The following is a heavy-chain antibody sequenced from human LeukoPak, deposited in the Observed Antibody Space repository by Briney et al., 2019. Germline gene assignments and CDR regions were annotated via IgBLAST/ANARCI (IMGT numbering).Heavy chain of an antibody. CDR3: TTDYDILTGYYTPDAFDI. V-gene: IGHV3-15*01. Sequence: GGSLRLSRAASGFTFSNAWMSWVRQAPGKGLEWVGRIKSKTDGGTTDYAAPVKGRFTISRDDSKNTLYLQMNSLKTEDTAVYYCTTDYDILTGYYTPDAFDIWGQGTMVTVSS. D-gene: IGHD3-9*01. CDR2: IKSKTDGGTT. J-gene: IGHJ3*02. CDR1: GFTFSNAW.